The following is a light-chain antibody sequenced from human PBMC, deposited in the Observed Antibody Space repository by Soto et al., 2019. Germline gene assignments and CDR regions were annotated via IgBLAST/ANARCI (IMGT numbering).Light chain of an antibody. CDR3: QQYDNLPIT. J-gene: IGKJ5*01. CDR1: QDISNY. V-gene: IGKV1-33*01. CDR2: DAS. Sequence: DIQMTQSPSSLSASVGDRFTITCQASQDISNYLNWYQQKPGKAPKLLIYDASNLETGVPSRFSGSGSGTEFTLTISSLQPDDFATYYCQQYDNLPITFGQGTRLEIK.